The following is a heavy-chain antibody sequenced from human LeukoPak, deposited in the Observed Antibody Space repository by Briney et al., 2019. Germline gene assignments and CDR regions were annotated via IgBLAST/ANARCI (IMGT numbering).Heavy chain of an antibody. CDR3: ARGYYYDSSGYALDFDY. J-gene: IGHJ4*02. CDR2: IYYSGSA. V-gene: IGHV4-31*03. Sequence: SETLSLTCTVSGGSISSGGYYWSWLRQHPGKGLEWVGYIYYSGSAYYNPSLKSRVTISVGTSKNQFSLKLSSVTAADTAVYYCARGYYYDSSGYALDFDYWGQGTLVTVSS. CDR1: GGSISSGGYY. D-gene: IGHD3-22*01.